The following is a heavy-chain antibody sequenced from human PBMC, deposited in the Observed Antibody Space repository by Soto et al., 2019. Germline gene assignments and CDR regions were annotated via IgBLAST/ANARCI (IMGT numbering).Heavy chain of an antibody. CDR3: ATGGRGVLIQNWFDP. J-gene: IGHJ5*02. D-gene: IGHD3-10*01. V-gene: IGHV4-39*01. Sequence: PSETLSLTCTVSGGSISSSSSYWGWIRQPPGKGLEWIGSIYYSGSTNYNPSLKSRVNILVDTSKNQFSLKLSSVTAADTGVYYCATGGRGVLIQNWFDPWGQGTLVTVSS. CDR2: IYYSGST. CDR1: GGSISSSSSY.